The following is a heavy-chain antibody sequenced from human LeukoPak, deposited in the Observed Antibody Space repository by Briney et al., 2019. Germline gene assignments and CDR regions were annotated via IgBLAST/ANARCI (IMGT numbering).Heavy chain of an antibody. CDR2: ISGSGGGA. Sequence: PGGSLRLSCATSGFTFSTYAMSWVRQAPGKGLEWVSVISGSGGGAYYAVSVKGRFTISRDNSKNTLYLQMNSLRAEDTAVYYCAKGRWTSYYDTWGQGTLVTVSS. CDR1: GFTFSTYA. J-gene: IGHJ4*02. D-gene: IGHD3-22*01. CDR3: AKGRWTSYYDT. V-gene: IGHV3-23*01.